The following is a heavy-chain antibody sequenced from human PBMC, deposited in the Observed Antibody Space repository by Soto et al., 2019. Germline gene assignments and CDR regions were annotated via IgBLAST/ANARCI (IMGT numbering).Heavy chain of an antibody. D-gene: IGHD1-26*01. J-gene: IGHJ6*02. CDR1: GGTFSSYA. CDR3: ARDRQWEAYYYYYGMDV. V-gene: IGHV1-69*13. CDR2: IIPIFGTA. Sequence: GASVKVSCKASGGTFSSYAISWVRQAPGQGLEWMGGIIPIFGTANYAQKFQGRVTITADESTSTAYMELSSLRSEDTAVYYCARDRQWEAYYYYYGMDVWGQGTTVTVSS.